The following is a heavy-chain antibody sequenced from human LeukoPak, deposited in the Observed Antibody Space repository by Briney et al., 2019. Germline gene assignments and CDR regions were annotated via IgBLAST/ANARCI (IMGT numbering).Heavy chain of an antibody. J-gene: IGHJ6*02. V-gene: IGHV3-66*01. Sequence: GGSPRLSCAASGFTVSSNYMSWVRQAPGKGLEWVSVIYSGGSTYYADSAKGRFTISRDNSKNTLYLQMNSLRAEDTAVYYCARDPTIALDGMDVWGQGTTVTVSS. D-gene: IGHD4/OR15-4a*01. CDR1: GFTVSSNY. CDR3: ARDPTIALDGMDV. CDR2: IYSGGST.